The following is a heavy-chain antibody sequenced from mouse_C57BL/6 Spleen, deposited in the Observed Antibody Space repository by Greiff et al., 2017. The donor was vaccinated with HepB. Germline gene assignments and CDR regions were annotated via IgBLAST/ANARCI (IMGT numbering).Heavy chain of an antibody. V-gene: IGHV1-64*01. CDR3: ARIYGNYEDFDY. CDR1: GYTFTSYW. D-gene: IGHD2-1*01. Sequence: QVQLQQPGAELVKPGASVKLSCKASGYTFTSYWMHWVKQRPGQGLEWIGMIHPNSGSTNYNEKFKSKATLTVDKSSSTAYMQLSSLTSEDSAVYYCARIYGNYEDFDYWGQGTTLTVSS. J-gene: IGHJ2*01. CDR2: IHPNSGST.